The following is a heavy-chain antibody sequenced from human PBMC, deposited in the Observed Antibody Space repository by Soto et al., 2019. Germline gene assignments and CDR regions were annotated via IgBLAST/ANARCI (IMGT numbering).Heavy chain of an antibody. D-gene: IGHD3-10*01. V-gene: IGHV3-13*01. Sequence: EVQLVESGGGLVQPGGSLRLSCAASGFTFSSYDMHWVRQATGKGLECVSAIGTAGDTYYPGSVKGRFTISRENAKNSLYLQMNSLRAGDTAVDYCARGPYGSGSTIAPYYFDYWGQGTLVTVSS. CDR3: ARGPYGSGSTIAPYYFDY. CDR1: GFTFSSYD. J-gene: IGHJ4*02. CDR2: IGTAGDT.